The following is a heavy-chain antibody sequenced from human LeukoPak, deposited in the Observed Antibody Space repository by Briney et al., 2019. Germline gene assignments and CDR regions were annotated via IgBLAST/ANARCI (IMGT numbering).Heavy chain of an antibody. CDR2: IYPGDSDT. D-gene: IGHD3-9*01. CDR1: GYSFTSYW. CDR3: ARKKDDILTGVDY. Sequence: GESLMISCKGSGYSFTSYWIGWVRQMPGKGLEWMGIIYPGDSDTRYSPSFQGQVTISADKSISTAYLQWSSLRASDTAMYYCARKKDDILTGVDYWGQGTLVTVSS. V-gene: IGHV5-51*01. J-gene: IGHJ4*02.